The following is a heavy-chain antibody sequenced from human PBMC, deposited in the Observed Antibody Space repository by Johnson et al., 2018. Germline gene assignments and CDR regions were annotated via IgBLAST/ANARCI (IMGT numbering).Heavy chain of an antibody. CDR1: GFTFSSYG. CDR3: AKGGYSSSWWQMASPVAVGNLYGMDV. CDR2: ISYDGSNK. V-gene: IGHV3-30*18. D-gene: IGHD6-13*01. J-gene: IGHJ6*02. Sequence: QVQLVESGGGVVQPGRSLRLSCAASGFTFSSYGMHWVRQAPGKGLEWVAVISYDGSNKYYADSVKGRFTISRDNSKNTLYLQMNSLRAEDTAVYYCAKGGYSSSWWQMASPVAVGNLYGMDVWGQGTTVTVSS.